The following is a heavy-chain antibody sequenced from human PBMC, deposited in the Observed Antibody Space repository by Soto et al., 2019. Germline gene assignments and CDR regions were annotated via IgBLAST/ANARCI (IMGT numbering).Heavy chain of an antibody. Sequence: QVQLQQWGAGLLKPSETLSLTCAVYGGSFSGYSWTWIRQPPGTGLEWIGEINHTGSTNYNPSLKRRVTISVDTSNNQFALKLTSVTAADTAVYYCARDKITGLCDYWGQGTLVTVSS. CDR3: ARDKITGLCDY. CDR1: GGSFSGYS. CDR2: INHTGST. V-gene: IGHV4-34*01. D-gene: IGHD2-8*02. J-gene: IGHJ4*02.